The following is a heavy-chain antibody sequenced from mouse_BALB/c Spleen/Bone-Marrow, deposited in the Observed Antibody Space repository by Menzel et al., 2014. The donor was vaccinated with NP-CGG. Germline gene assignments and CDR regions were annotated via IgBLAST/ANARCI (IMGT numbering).Heavy chain of an antibody. CDR1: GFTFXSYA. J-gene: IGHJ3*01. V-gene: IGHV5-9-4*01. CDR2: ISSGGSYT. CDR3: ASGDVYFAY. Sequence: EVKVEESGGGLVKPGGSLKLSCAASGFTFXSYAMSWVRQSPDKRLEWVAEISSGGSYTYYPDTVTGRFTISRDNAKNTLYLEMSSLRSEDTAMYYCASGDVYFAYWGQGTLVTVSA.